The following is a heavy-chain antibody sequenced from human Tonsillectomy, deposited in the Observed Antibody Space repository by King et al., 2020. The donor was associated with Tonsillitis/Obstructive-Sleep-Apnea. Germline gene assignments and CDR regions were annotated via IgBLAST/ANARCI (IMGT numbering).Heavy chain of an antibody. J-gene: IGHJ5*02. CDR2: ISSSSRYT. Sequence: VQLVESGGGLVKPGGSLRLSCAASGFTFSDYYMSWIRQAPGKGLEWVSYISSSSRYTNYADSVKGRLTISRDNAKNSLYLQMNSLRAEETAVYYCAGDPVGRLGYCSSTSCYGWFDPWGQGTLVTVSS. V-gene: IGHV3-11*05. CDR3: AGDPVGRLGYCSSTSCYGWFDP. CDR1: GFTFSDYY. D-gene: IGHD2-2*01.